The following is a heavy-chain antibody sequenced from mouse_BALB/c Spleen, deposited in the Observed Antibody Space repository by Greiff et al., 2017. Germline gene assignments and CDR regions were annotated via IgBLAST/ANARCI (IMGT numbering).Heavy chain of an antibody. V-gene: IGHV2-2*02. CDR2: IWSGGST. J-gene: IGHJ1*01. Sequence: QVHVKQSGPGLVQPSQSLSITCTVSGFSLTSYGVHWVRQSPGKGLEWLGVIWSGGSTDYNAAFISRLSISKDNSKSQVFFKMNSLQANDTAIYYCARNDPYGYWYFDVWGAGTTVTVSS. CDR3: ARNDPYGYWYFDV. D-gene: IGHD1-1*02. CDR1: GFSLTSYG.